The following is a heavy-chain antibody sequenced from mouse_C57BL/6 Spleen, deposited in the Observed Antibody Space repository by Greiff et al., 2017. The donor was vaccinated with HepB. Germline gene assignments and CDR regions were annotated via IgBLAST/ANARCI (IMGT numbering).Heavy chain of an antibody. Sequence: QVQLKQSGAELAKPGASVKLSCKASGYTFTSYWMHWVKQRPGQGLEWIGYINPSSGYTKYNQKFKDKATLTADKSSSTAYMQLSSLTYEDSAVYYCARDYGNYVGWFAYWGQGTLVTVSA. V-gene: IGHV1-7*01. CDR2: INPSSGYT. J-gene: IGHJ3*01. CDR3: ARDYGNYVGWFAY. D-gene: IGHD2-1*01. CDR1: GYTFTSYW.